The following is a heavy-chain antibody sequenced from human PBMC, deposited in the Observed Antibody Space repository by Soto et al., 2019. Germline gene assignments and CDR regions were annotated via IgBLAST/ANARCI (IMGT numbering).Heavy chain of an antibody. V-gene: IGHV5-51*01. CDR1: GYRLSSYW. J-gene: IGHJ6*02. CDR2: IHPGDSDT. D-gene: IGHD2-8*01. CDR3: ARQGSNGAYYYYGMDV. Sequence: GESLKISCQGSGYRLSSYWIAWVRQMPGKGLEWMGIIHPGDSDTIYSPSFQGQVTFSVDKSTSTAYLQWSSLKASDTAMYYCARQGSNGAYYYYGMDVWGQGTTVTVSS.